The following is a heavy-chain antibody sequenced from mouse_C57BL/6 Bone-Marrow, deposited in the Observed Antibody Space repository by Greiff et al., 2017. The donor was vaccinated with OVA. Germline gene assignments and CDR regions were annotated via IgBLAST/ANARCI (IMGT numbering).Heavy chain of an antibody. CDR3: TRGYSNYYAMDY. CDR2: IDPETGGT. D-gene: IGHD2-5*01. Sequence: QVQLKQSGAELVRPGASVTLSCKASGYTFTDYEMHWVQQTPVHGLEWIGAIDPETGGTAYNQKFKGKAILTADKSSSTAYMELRSLTSEDSAVYYCTRGYSNYYAMDYWGQGTSVTVSS. V-gene: IGHV1-15*01. CDR1: GYTFTDYE. J-gene: IGHJ4*01.